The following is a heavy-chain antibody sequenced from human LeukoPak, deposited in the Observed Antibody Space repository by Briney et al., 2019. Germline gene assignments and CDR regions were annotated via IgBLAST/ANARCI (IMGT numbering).Heavy chain of an antibody. V-gene: IGHV4-34*01. CDR2: INHSGST. J-gene: IGHJ5*02. CDR1: GGSFSGYY. CDR3: ARKRTVVLWFGETTFNWFDP. Sequence: PSETLSLTCAVYGGSFSGYYWSWIRQPPGKGLEWIGEINHSGSTNYNPSLKSRVTISVGTSKNQFSLKLSPVTAADTAVYYCARKRTVVLWFGETTFNWFDPWGQGTLVTVSS. D-gene: IGHD3-10*01.